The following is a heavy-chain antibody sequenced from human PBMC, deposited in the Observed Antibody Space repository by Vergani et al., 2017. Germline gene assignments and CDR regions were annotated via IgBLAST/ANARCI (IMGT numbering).Heavy chain of an antibody. CDR2: IYTSGST. D-gene: IGHD1-26*01. CDR1: GGSISSGSYY. J-gene: IGHJ5*02. Sequence: QVQLQESGPGLVKPSQTLSLTCTVSGGSISSGSYYWSWIRQPAGKGLEWIGRIYTSGSTNYNPSLKSRVTISVDTSKNQFSLKLSSVTAADTAVYYCARASGSYSPNWFDPWGQGTLVTVSS. V-gene: IGHV4-61*02. CDR3: ARASGSYSPNWFDP.